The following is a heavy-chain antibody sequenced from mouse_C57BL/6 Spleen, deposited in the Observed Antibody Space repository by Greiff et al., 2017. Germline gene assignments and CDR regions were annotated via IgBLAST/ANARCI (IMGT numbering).Heavy chain of an antibody. J-gene: IGHJ2*01. Sequence: QVQLKQSGPELAKPGASVKISCKASGYAFSSSRMTWVKQRPGKGLEWIGRIYPGGGDPNYNGKFMGKATLTADRSSSTAYMLLSSLTSEDSAVYFCASDVSWIDGEGDYWGQGTTLTVSS. CDR2: IYPGGGDP. CDR1: GYAFSSSR. V-gene: IGHV1-82*01. D-gene: IGHD2-3*01. CDR3: ASDVSWIDGEGDY.